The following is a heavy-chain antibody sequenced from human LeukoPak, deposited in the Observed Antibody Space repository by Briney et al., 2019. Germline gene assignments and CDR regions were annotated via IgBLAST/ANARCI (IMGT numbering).Heavy chain of an antibody. J-gene: IGHJ6*04. D-gene: IGHD3-10*01. CDR2: IKQDGSEK. Sequence: GGSLTLSCAASGFTFSGYWMSWLRQAPGKGLEWVANIKQDGSEKYYVDSVKGRFTISRDNAKNSLYLQMNSLRAEDTAVYYCARDRGFGQADLWGKGTTVTVSS. CDR3: ARDRGFGQADL. V-gene: IGHV3-7*01. CDR1: GFTFSGYW.